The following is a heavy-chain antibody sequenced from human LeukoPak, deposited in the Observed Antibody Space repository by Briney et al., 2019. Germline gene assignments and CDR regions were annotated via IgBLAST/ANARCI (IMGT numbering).Heavy chain of an antibody. CDR2: VSYDGNTK. Sequence: SGGSLRLSCAASGFTFSSYGMHWVRQAPGKGLEWVAVVSYDGNTKYYADSVKGRFTISRDNSKNTLFLQMNSLRTEDTAVYYFAKKKGGYKYDDFFDYWGQGTLVTVSS. D-gene: IGHD5-24*01. V-gene: IGHV3-30*18. J-gene: IGHJ4*02. CDR3: AKKKGGYKYDDFFDY. CDR1: GFTFSSYG.